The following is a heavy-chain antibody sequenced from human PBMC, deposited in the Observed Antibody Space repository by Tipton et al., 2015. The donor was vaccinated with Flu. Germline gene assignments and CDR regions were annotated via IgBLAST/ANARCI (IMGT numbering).Heavy chain of an antibody. Sequence: TLSLTCSVSGDSIGSRYFWGWVRQPPGKGLEWIGRIYTSGSTNYNPSLKSRVTISIDTSKNQFSLKLSSVTAADTAVYFCARDPGGYDYGYVDYWGQGTLVTVSS. CDR2: IYTSGST. V-gene: IGHV4-61*02. D-gene: IGHD3-16*01. CDR1: GDSIGSRYF. CDR3: ARDPGGYDYGYVDY. J-gene: IGHJ4*02.